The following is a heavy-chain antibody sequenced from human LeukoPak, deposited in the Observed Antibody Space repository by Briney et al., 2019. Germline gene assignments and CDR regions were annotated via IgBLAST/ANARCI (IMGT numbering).Heavy chain of an antibody. V-gene: IGHV3-23*01. CDR3: AKPETYYYDSSGYYYGY. CDR2: ISGSGGST. Sequence: AGSLRLSCAASGFTFSSYAMSWVRQAPRKGLEWVSAISGSGGSTYYADSVKGRFTISRDNSKNTLYLQMNSLRAEDTAVYYCAKPETYYYDSSGYYYGYWGQGTLVTVSS. CDR1: GFTFSSYA. D-gene: IGHD3-22*01. J-gene: IGHJ4*02.